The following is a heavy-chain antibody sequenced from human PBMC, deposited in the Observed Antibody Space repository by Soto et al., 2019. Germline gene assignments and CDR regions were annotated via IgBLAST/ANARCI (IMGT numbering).Heavy chain of an antibody. CDR2: ISSSSIYI. V-gene: IGHV3-21*01. D-gene: IGHD4-17*01. CDR1: GFTFRSYS. CDR3: AREDYGDLNWYFDL. J-gene: IGHJ2*01. Sequence: EVQLVESGGGLVKPGESLRLSCAASGFTFRSYSMNWVRQAPGKGLEWVSSISSSSIYIYYADSVKGRFTISRDNAKNSLYLQMNSLRAEDTAVYYCAREDYGDLNWYFDLWGRGTLVTVSS.